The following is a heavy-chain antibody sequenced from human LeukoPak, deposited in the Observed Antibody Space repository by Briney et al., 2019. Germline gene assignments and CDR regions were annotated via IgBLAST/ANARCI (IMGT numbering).Heavy chain of an antibody. V-gene: IGHV3-74*01. D-gene: IGHD6-19*01. J-gene: IGHJ6*03. CDR1: GFTFSSYW. CDR3: ASPIAVADYYYYMDV. Sequence: PGGSLRLSCAASGFTFSSYWMHWVRQAPGKGLVWVSRINSDGSSTSYADSVKGRFTISRDNAKNTLYLQMNSLRAEDTAVYYCASPIAVADYYYYMDVWGKGTTVTVSS. CDR2: INSDGSST.